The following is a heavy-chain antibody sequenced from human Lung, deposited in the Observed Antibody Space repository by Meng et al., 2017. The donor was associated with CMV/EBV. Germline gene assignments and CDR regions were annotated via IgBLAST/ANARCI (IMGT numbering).Heavy chain of an antibody. J-gene: IGHJ4*02. Sequence: GEXXKISCVASGFTFNTYWMSWVRQAPGKGLEWVANIKQDGSEKYYVGSVKGRFTISRDNAKNSLYLQMNSLRAEDTAVYYCARDPRVKSYVVVPAASDYWGKGT. CDR1: GFTFNTYW. CDR3: ARDPRVKSYVVVPAASDY. D-gene: IGHD2-2*01. CDR2: IKQDGSEK. V-gene: IGHV3-7*01.